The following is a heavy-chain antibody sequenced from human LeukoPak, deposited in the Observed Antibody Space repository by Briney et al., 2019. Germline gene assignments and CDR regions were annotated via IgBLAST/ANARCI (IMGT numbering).Heavy chain of an antibody. V-gene: IGHV3-11*01. J-gene: IGHJ4*02. D-gene: IGHD3/OR15-3a*01. CDR1: GLIFSGYY. CDR3: GTHAGRTGSDD. CDR2: ISGSGSDI. Sequence: GGSLRLCCATSGLIFSGYYMSWIRQAPGKGLEWVSYISGSGSDISYADSVKGRFTISRDNAKDSLYLQMNSLRAEDTAVYYCGTHAGRTGSDDWGQGTLVTVSS.